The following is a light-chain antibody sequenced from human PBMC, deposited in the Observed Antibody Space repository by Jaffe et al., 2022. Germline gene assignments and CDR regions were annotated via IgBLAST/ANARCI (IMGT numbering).Light chain of an antibody. V-gene: IGLV1-40*01. J-gene: IGLJ2*01. Sequence: QSVLTQPPSVSGAPGQTVTVSCTGSSSNIGAGFAVHWYQQLPGTAPKLLIYANTNRPSGVPDRFSGSKSGTSASLAITGLRAEDEGDYYCQSQDTSLTQVVFGGGTKVTVL. CDR1: SSNIGAGFA. CDR3: QSQDTSLTQVV. CDR2: ANT.